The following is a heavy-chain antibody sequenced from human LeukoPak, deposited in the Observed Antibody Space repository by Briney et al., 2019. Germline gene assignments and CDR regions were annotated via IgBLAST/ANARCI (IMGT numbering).Heavy chain of an antibody. CDR1: GFTFSSYG. Sequence: GSLRLSCAASGFTFSSYGMHWVRQAPGKGLEWVAVIWYDGSNKYYADSVKGRFTISRDNSKNTLYLQMNSLRAEDTAVYYCAKVKSYYGSGSYYPFDYWGQGTLVTVSS. CDR3: AKVKSYYGSGSYYPFDY. V-gene: IGHV3-33*06. CDR2: IWYDGSNK. D-gene: IGHD3-10*01. J-gene: IGHJ4*02.